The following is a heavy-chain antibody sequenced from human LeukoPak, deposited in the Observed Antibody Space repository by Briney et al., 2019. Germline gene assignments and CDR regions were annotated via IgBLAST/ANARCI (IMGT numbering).Heavy chain of an antibody. D-gene: IGHD7-27*01. CDR3: ASQTETGESYYFDY. V-gene: IGHV4-31*03. CDR2: IYYSGST. CDR1: GGSISSGGYY. Sequence: SQTLSLTCTVSGGSISSGGYYWSWIRQHPGKGLEWIGYIYYSGSTYYNPSLKSRVTISVDTSNNQFSLKLSSVTAADTAVYYCASQTETGESYYFDYWGQGTLVTVSS. J-gene: IGHJ4*02.